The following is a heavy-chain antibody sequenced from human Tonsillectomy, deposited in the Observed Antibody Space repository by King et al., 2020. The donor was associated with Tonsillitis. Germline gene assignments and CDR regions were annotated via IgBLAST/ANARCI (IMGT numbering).Heavy chain of an antibody. J-gene: IGHJ4*02. CDR2: ISDDGSNE. CDR1: GFIFRSYA. D-gene: IGHD6-19*01. Sequence: VQLVESGGGVVQPGGSLRLSCAASGFIFRSYAVHWVRQAPGKGLEWVTVISDDGSNEKYADSVKGRFTVSRDNFKNTLYLQMDSLKADDTAIYFCARGRTYSSRWGIDFWGQGTPVTVPS. V-gene: IGHV3-33*05. CDR3: ARGRTYSSRWGIDF.